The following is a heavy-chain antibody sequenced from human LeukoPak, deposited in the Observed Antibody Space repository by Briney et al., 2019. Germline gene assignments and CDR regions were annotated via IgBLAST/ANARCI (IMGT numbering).Heavy chain of an antibody. D-gene: IGHD6-25*01. V-gene: IGHV3-64*01. CDR3: ARDLIAAENY. J-gene: IGHJ4*02. CDR2: ISSNGGST. Sequence: ASVKVSCKASGGTFSSYAISWVRQAPGKGLEYVSAISSNGGSTYYANSVKGRFTISRDNSKNTLYLQMGSLRAEDMAVYYCARDLIAAENYWGQGTLVTVSS. CDR1: GGTFSSYA.